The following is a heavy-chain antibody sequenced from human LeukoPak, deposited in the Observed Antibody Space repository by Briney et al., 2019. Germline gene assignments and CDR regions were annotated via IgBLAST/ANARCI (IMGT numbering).Heavy chain of an antibody. V-gene: IGHV3-53*01. J-gene: IGHJ4*02. CDR2: IYSGGST. CDR1: GFTVSSNY. CDR3: AKLRDGQYYYNSGKMDY. Sequence: GGSLRLSCAASGFTVSSNYMSWVRQAPGKGLDWVSVIYSGGSTYYADSVKGRFTISRDNSKEAPYLQRQGRRAEDTAVYYCAKLRDGQYYYNSGKMDYWGQGTLVTVSS. D-gene: IGHD3-10*01.